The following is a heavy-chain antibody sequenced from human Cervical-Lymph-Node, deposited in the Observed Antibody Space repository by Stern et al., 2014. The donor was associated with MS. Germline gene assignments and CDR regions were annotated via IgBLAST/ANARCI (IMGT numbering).Heavy chain of an antibody. V-gene: IGHV1-69*01. CDR1: GGTFSSYA. CDR2: IIPIFGTA. J-gene: IGHJ6*02. Sequence: QVQLVQSGAEVKKPGSSGKVSCQASGGTFSSYAISWVRQAPGQGLEWMGGIIPIFGTANYAQKFQGRVTITADESTSTAYMELSSLRSEDTAVYYCARPTTDSSGYYYYYGMDVWGQGTTVTVSS. CDR3: ARPTTDSSGYYYYYGMDV. D-gene: IGHD3-22*01.